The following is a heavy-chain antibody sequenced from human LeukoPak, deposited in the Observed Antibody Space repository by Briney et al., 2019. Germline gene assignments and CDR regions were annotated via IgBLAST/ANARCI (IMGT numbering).Heavy chain of an antibody. Sequence: GGSLRLSCAASGFTFSDYYMSWIRQAPGKGLEWVSYVSSSGSTIYCADSVKGRFTISRDNAKNSLYLQMNSLRAEDTAVYYCARDNDYDGMDVWGQGTTVTVSS. J-gene: IGHJ6*02. V-gene: IGHV3-11*01. D-gene: IGHD2-8*01. CDR3: ARDNDYDGMDV. CDR2: VSSSGSTI. CDR1: GFTFSDYY.